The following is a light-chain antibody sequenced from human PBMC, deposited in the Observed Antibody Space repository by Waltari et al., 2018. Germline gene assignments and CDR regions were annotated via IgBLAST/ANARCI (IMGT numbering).Light chain of an antibody. CDR3: ATWDDSLVGRV. CDR1: TSNIGNNT. Sequence: QSVLTQPPSTSGTPGQTATISCSGSTSNIGNNTVTWYQQFPGTAPTVLVFANYHRPSGVPDRFSASKSGTSASLVISGLQSEDEGDYFCATWDDSLVGRVFGGGTKLTVL. J-gene: IGLJ2*01. V-gene: IGLV1-44*01. CDR2: ANY.